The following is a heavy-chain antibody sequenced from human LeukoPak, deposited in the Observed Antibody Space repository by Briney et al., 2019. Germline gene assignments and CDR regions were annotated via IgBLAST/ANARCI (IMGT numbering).Heavy chain of an antibody. CDR2: IYSGGST. J-gene: IGHJ4*02. CDR1: GFTVSSKY. Sequence: PGGSLRLSCAASGFTVSSKYMSWVRQAPGKGLEWVSVIYSGGSTYYADSVKGRFTISRDNAKNSLYLQMNSLRAEDTAVYYCARGLGATLFDYWGQGTLVTVSS. D-gene: IGHD1-26*01. V-gene: IGHV3-53*01. CDR3: ARGLGATLFDY.